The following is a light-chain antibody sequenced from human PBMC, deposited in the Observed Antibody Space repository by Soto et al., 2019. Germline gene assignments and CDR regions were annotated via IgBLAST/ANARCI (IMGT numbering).Light chain of an antibody. J-gene: IGLJ1*01. CDR2: EVS. CDR1: SSDVGGYNS. CDR3: SSFTSSSTLYV. Sequence: QSVLTQPASVSGSPGQSITISCTGTSSDVGGYNSVSWYQQHPGKAPKLMIYEVSNRPSGVPNRFSGSKSGNTASLTVSGLQAEDEADYYCSSFTSSSTLYVFGTGTKVTVL. V-gene: IGLV2-14*01.